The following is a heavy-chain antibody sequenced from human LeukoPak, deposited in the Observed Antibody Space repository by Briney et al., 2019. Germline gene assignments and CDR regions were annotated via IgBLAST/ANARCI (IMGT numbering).Heavy chain of an antibody. V-gene: IGHV1-3*01. Sequence: GASVKVSCKASGYTFTSYAMHWVRQAPGQRLEWMGWINAGNGNTKYSQKFQGRVTITRDTSTSTAYMELSSLRSEDTAVYYCARDFDYSNYPNWFDPWGQGTLFTVSS. CDR3: ARDFDYSNYPNWFDP. J-gene: IGHJ5*02. D-gene: IGHD4-11*01. CDR2: INAGNGNT. CDR1: GYTFTSYA.